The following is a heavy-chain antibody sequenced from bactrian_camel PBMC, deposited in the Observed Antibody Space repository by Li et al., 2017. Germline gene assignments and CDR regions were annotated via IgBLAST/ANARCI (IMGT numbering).Heavy chain of an antibody. V-gene: IGHV3S53*01. CDR3: ASRKVGHVCFPMMRAIDYDY. D-gene: IGHD1*01. CDR2: IDDSGGT. Sequence: HVQLVESGGGSVQAGGSLRLSCIVSGYGSSGYCLGWFRQSPGKVREAVATIDDSGGTNYANAVKGRFTISKDNAKNTLYLQMNSLTPEDTAVNFCASRKVGHVCFPMMRAIDYDYWGQGTQVTVS. CDR1: GYGSSGYC. J-gene: IGHJ4*01.